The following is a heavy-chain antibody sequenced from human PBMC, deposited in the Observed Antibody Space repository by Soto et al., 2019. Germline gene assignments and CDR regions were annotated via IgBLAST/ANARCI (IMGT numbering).Heavy chain of an antibody. Sequence: GGSLRLSCAASGFTFSSYAMSWVRQAPGKGLEWVSAISGSGGSTYYADSVKGRFTISRDNSKNTLYLQMNSLRAEDTAVYYCAKCGGATVKYYYGMDVWGQGTTVTVSS. D-gene: IGHD4-17*01. CDR3: AKCGGATVKYYYGMDV. CDR1: GFTFSSYA. V-gene: IGHV3-23*01. J-gene: IGHJ6*02. CDR2: ISGSGGST.